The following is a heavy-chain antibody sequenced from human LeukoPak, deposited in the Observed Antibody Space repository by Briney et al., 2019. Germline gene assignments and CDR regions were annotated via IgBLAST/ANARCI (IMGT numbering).Heavy chain of an antibody. V-gene: IGHV3-48*02. D-gene: IGHD3-10*01. CDR2: ISSRSNTI. J-gene: IGHJ4*02. CDR3: AGLRGPLDY. CDR1: GFTFSNYA. Sequence: GGSLRLSCAASGFTFSNYAMSWVRQAPGKGLEWVSYISSRSNTIYYADSVKGRFTISRDNAKNSLYLEMNSLRDEDTAVYYCAGLRGPLDYWGQGTLVTVSS.